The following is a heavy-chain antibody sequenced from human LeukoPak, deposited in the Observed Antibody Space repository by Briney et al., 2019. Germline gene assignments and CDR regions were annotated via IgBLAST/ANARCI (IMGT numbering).Heavy chain of an antibody. Sequence: PGGSLRLSCAASGFTFRNYAIHWVRHAPGKGLEWVSLTSGDGITTYFADSVKGRFTISRDNSKSSLFLQMNSLRTEDTALYYCARDHVYGGADYWGQGTLVTVSS. CDR3: ARDHVYGGADY. CDR2: TSGDGITT. V-gene: IGHV3-43*02. J-gene: IGHJ4*02. D-gene: IGHD5/OR15-5a*01. CDR1: GFTFRNYA.